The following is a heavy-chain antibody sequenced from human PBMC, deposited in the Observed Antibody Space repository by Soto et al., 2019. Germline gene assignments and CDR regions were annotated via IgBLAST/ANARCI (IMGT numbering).Heavy chain of an antibody. V-gene: IGHV4-30-2*01. CDR2: IYHSGST. D-gene: IGHD3-3*01. Sequence: SETLSLTCAVSGGSISSGGYSWSWIRQPPGKGLEWIGYIYHSGSTYYNPSLKSRVTISVDRSKNQFSRKPSSVTTADTAVYYCARTLPWNYDFWRFDHRNYGFWSFYPWGQVTLVTVAS. CDR1: GGSISSGGYS. CDR3: ARTLPWNYDFWRFDHRNYGFWSFYP. J-gene: IGHJ5*02.